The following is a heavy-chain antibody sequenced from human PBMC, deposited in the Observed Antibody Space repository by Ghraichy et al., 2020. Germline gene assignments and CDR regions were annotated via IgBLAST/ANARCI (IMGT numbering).Heavy chain of an antibody. CDR3: ARALRVWAQLVPFFDY. D-gene: IGHD6-6*01. J-gene: IGHJ4*02. V-gene: IGHV4-34*01. CDR2: INHSGST. Sequence: SETLSLTCAVYGGSFSGYYWSWIRQPPGKGLEWIGEINHSGSTNYNPTLKSRVTISVDTSKNQFSLKLSSVTAADTAVYYCARALRVWAQLVPFFDYWGQGTLVTVSS. CDR1: GGSFSGYY.